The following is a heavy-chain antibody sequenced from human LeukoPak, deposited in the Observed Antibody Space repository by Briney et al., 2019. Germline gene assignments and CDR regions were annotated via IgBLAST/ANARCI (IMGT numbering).Heavy chain of an antibody. CDR3: ARKLRRGCFDY. Sequence: SETLSLTCAVYGGSFSGYYWSWIRQPPGKGLEWIGEINHSGSTNYNPSLKSRVPISVDTSKHQFSLKLSSVTAAATAVYYCARKLRRGCFDYWGQGTLVTVSS. V-gene: IGHV4-34*01. CDR1: GGSFSGYY. CDR2: INHSGST. D-gene: IGHD1-1*01. J-gene: IGHJ4*02.